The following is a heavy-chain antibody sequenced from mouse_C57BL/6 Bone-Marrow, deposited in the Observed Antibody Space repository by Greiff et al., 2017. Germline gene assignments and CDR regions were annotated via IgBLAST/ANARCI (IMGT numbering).Heavy chain of an antibody. J-gene: IGHJ2*01. Sequence: QVQLQQPGAELVKPGASVKMSCKASGYTFTSYWITWVKQRPGQGLEWIGVIHPGSGSTNYNEKFKSKATLTVDTSSSTAYMQLSSLTSEDSAVYCCAREDYGSSLDYWGQGTTLTVSS. CDR2: IHPGSGST. CDR3: AREDYGSSLDY. V-gene: IGHV1-55*01. CDR1: GYTFTSYW. D-gene: IGHD1-1*01.